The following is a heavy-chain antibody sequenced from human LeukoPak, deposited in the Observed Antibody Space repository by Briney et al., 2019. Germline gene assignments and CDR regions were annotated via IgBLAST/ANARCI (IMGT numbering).Heavy chain of an antibody. Sequence: ASVKVSCKASGGTFSSYAISWVRQAPGQGLEWMGGIIPIFGTANYAQKFQGRVTITADESTSTAYMELSSLRSEDTAVYYCAPIDYGYCSGGSCFTSWFDPWGRGTLVTVSS. J-gene: IGHJ5*02. V-gene: IGHV1-69*13. CDR3: APIDYGYCSGGSCFTSWFDP. CDR2: IIPIFGTA. D-gene: IGHD2-15*01. CDR1: GGTFSSYA.